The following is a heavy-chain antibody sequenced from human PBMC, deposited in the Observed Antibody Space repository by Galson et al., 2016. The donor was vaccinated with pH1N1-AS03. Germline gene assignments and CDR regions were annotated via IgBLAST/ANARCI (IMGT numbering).Heavy chain of an antibody. Sequence: SLRLSCAGSGFNISTHAINWVRQAPGKGLEWVTGISDSSRGGNIYYADSVKGRFTISRDTSKNTLYLQMNSLRDEDTAVYYCVTHGAWGQGALVTVSS. CDR2: ISDSSRGGNI. J-gene: IGHJ5*02. V-gene: IGHV3-23*01. CDR1: GFNISTHA. D-gene: IGHD3-10*01. CDR3: VTHGA.